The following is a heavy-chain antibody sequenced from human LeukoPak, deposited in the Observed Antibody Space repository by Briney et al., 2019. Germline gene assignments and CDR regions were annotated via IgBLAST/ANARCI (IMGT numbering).Heavy chain of an antibody. CDR1: GGSINNYY. V-gene: IGHV4-59*01. CDR2: IYYSGST. J-gene: IGHJ4*02. CDR3: ARQYDSGSYPFVY. Sequence: SETLSLTCTVSGGSINNYYWSWIRQPPGKGLEWIGYIYYSGSTNYNPSLKSRVTISIDTSKNQFSLKLSSVTAADTAVYYCARQYDSGSYPFVYWGQGTLVTVSS. D-gene: IGHD3-10*01.